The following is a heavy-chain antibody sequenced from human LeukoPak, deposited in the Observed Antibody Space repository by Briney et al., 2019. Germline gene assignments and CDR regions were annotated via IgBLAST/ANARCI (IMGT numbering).Heavy chain of an antibody. CDR2: IYYSGST. CDR3: ARDYGSGSSFFDF. D-gene: IGHD3-10*01. Sequence: SETLSLTCTVSGGSISSGGYYWSWIRQHPGKGLEWIGYIYYSGSTYYNPSLKSRVTISVDTSKNQFSLRLSSVTAADTAVYFCARDYGSGSSFFDFWGQGTLVAVSS. V-gene: IGHV4-31*03. CDR1: GGSISSGGYY. J-gene: IGHJ4*02.